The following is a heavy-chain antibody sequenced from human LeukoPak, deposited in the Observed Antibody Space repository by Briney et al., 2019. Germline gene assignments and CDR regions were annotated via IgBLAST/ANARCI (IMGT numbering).Heavy chain of an antibody. Sequence: PSETLSLTCTVSGGSISSGSYYWSWIRQPAGKGLEWIGRIYTSGSTNYNPSLKSRVTISVDTSKNQFSLKLSSVTAADAAVYYCARGDDYGDYWGLYWGQGTLVTVSS. CDR3: ARGDDYGDYWGLY. J-gene: IGHJ4*02. V-gene: IGHV4-61*02. D-gene: IGHD4-17*01. CDR2: IYTSGST. CDR1: GGSISSGSYY.